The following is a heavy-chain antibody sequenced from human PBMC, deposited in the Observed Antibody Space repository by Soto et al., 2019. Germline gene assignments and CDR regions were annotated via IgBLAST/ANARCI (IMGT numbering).Heavy chain of an antibody. V-gene: IGHV4-34*01. J-gene: IGHJ6*03. CDR3: ARGPYYGSGSYYNIRYYYYYMDV. CDR2: INHSGST. CDR1: GGSFSGYY. D-gene: IGHD3-10*01. Sequence: LTCAVYGGSFSGYYWSWIRQPPGKGLEWIGEINHSGSTNYNPSLKSRVTISVDTSKNQFSLKLSSVTAADTAVYYCARGPYYGSGSYYNIRYYYYYMDVWGKGTTVTVSS.